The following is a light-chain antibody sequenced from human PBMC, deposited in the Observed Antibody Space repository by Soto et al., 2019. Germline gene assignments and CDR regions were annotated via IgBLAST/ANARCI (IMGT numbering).Light chain of an antibody. CDR2: AVS. CDR3: FSYAGSDTYV. Sequence: QSALTQSRSVSGSPGQSVTISCTGTSSDVGGYNDVSWYQQHPGEAPKFIIYAVSKRPSGVPDRFSGSKSGNTASLTISGLQAEDEADYYCFSYAGSDTYVFGTGTKVNVL. J-gene: IGLJ1*01. V-gene: IGLV2-11*01. CDR1: SSDVGGYND.